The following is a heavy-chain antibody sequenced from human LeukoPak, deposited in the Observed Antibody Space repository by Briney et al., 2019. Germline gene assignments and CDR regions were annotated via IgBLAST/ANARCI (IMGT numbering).Heavy chain of an antibody. CDR1: GGTFSSYA. CDR3: ARVPLTGTNEFYYYYYMDV. J-gene: IGHJ6*03. CDR2: IIPIFGTA. V-gene: IGHV1-69*05. D-gene: IGHD1-7*01. Sequence: SVKVSCKASGGTFSSYAISWVRQAPGQGLEWMGGIIPIFGTANYAQKFQGRVTITTDESTSTAYMELSSLRSEDTAVYYCARVPLTGTNEFYYYYYMDVWGKGTTVTVSS.